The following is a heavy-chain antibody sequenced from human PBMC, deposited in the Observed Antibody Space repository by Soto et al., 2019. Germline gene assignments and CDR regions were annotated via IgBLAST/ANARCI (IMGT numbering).Heavy chain of an antibody. CDR3: ARALYDYDILTGYSEFDY. D-gene: IGHD3-9*01. CDR1: GYTFTGYD. V-gene: IGHV1-2*02. Sequence: ASVKVSCKASGYTFTGYDMHWVRQAPGQGLEWMGWINPNMGGTNYAQKFQGRVTMTRDTSISTAYMELSRLRSDDTAVYYCARALYDYDILTGYSEFDYWGQGTLVTVSS. J-gene: IGHJ4*02. CDR2: INPNMGGT.